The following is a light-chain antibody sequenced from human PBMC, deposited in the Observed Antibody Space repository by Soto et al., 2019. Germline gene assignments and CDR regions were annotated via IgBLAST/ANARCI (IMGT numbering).Light chain of an antibody. CDR2: GAS. J-gene: IGKJ1*01. V-gene: IGKV3-15*01. CDR3: QQYNNWPRT. Sequence: EIVMTQSPATLSVSPGERATLSSRASESVSNSLAWYQQKPGQAPRLLIYGASTRATGIPATFSGSGSGTEFTLTISSLQSEDFALYYCQQYNNWPRTFGQGTKVEI. CDR1: ESVSNS.